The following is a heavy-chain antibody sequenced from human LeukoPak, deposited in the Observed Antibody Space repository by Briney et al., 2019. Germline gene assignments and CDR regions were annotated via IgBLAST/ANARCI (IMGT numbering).Heavy chain of an antibody. V-gene: IGHV3-9*01. CDR2: ISWNSGSI. CDR3: AKDGVWIGEKKANMDV. CDR1: GFTFDDYA. D-gene: IGHD3-10*01. J-gene: IGHJ6*03. Sequence: PGGSLRLSCAASGFTFDDYAMHWVRQAPGKGLEWVSGISWNSGSIGYADSVKGRFTISRDNAKNSLYLQMNSLRAEDTAVYYCAKDGVWIGEKKANMDVWGKGTTVSISS.